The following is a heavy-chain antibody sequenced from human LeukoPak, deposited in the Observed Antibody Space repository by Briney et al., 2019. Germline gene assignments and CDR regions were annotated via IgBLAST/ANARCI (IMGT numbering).Heavy chain of an antibody. V-gene: IGHV3-23*01. CDR3: AKGPYGDQYYFDY. J-gene: IGHJ4*02. CDR2: ISGSGGST. Sequence: GGSLRLSCAASGFTFSSYAMSWVRQAPGKGLEWVSAISGSGGSTYYADSVKGRFTISRDNSKNMLYLQMNSLRAEDTAVYYCAKGPYGDQYYFDYWGQGTLVTVSS. D-gene: IGHD4-17*01. CDR1: GFTFSSYA.